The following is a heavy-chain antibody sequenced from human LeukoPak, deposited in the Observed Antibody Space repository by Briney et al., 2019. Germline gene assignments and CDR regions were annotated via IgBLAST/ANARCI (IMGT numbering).Heavy chain of an antibody. CDR3: AGVQVDTAMVPFYPY. Sequence: GGSLKIPCYGSGFSFTSYWNGWGRQIPGKGLGWVWIMYSDDYDTSYCTSFQGRVTTSADKSFSTPYPQWNSPNTSDTTMYYCAGVQVDTAMVPFYPYWGQGTLVTVSS. CDR1: GFSFTSYW. J-gene: IGHJ4*02. V-gene: IGHV5-51*01. CDR2: MYSDDYDT. D-gene: IGHD5-18*01.